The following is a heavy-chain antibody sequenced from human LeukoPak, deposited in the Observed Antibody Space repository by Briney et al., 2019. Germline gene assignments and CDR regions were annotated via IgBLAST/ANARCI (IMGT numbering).Heavy chain of an antibody. CDR3: ARAGDIVRYYYYMDV. D-gene: IGHD2-8*01. CDR2: IYHSGST. V-gene: IGHV4-38-2*01. Sequence: SETLSLTCAVSGYSISSGYYWGWLRQPPGKGLEWIGSIYHSGSTYYNPSLKSRVTISVDTSKNQFSLKLSSVTAADTAVYYCARAGDIVRYYYYMDVWGKGTTVTVSS. J-gene: IGHJ6*03. CDR1: GYSISSGYY.